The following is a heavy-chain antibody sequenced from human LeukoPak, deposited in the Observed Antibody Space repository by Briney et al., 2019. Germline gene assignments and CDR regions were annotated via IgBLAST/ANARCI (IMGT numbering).Heavy chain of an antibody. CDR2: IYHSGST. V-gene: IGHV4-59*02. CDR1: GISVRSHY. D-gene: IGHD6-13*01. J-gene: IGHJ4*02. CDR3: ARGRRVLAAAGTEFDY. Sequence: SETLSLTCSVSGISVRSHYWSWIRQPPGKGLEWIGYIYHSGSTNYNPSLKSRVTISVDTSKNQFSLKLSSVTAADTAVYYCARGRRVLAAAGTEFDYWGQGTLVTVSS.